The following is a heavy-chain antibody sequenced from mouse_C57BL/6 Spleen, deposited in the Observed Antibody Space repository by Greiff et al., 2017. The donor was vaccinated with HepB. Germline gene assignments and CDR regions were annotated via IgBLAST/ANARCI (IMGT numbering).Heavy chain of an antibody. CDR2: IYPGSGNT. V-gene: IGHV1-76*01. J-gene: IGHJ4*01. Sequence: VQLQQSGAELVRPGASVKLSCKASGYTFTDYYINWVKQRPGQGLEWIARIYPGSGNTYYNEKFKGKATLTAEKSSSTAYMQLSSLTSEDSAVYFCAREDDYDWDYAMDYWGQGTSVTVSS. CDR3: AREDDYDWDYAMDY. D-gene: IGHD2-4*01. CDR1: GYTFTDYY.